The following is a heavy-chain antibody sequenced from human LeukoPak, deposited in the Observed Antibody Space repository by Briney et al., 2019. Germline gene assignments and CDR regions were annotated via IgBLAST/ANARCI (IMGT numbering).Heavy chain of an antibody. V-gene: IGHV3-30*03. Sequence: PGRSLRLSCAASGFTFSSYGMHWVRQAPGKGLEWVAVISYDGSNKYYADSVKGRFTISRDNSKNTLYLQMNSLRAEDTAVYYCCYYDSSGVVNWGQGTPVTVSS. CDR3: CYYDSSGVVN. D-gene: IGHD3-22*01. J-gene: IGHJ4*02. CDR1: GFTFSSYG. CDR2: ISYDGSNK.